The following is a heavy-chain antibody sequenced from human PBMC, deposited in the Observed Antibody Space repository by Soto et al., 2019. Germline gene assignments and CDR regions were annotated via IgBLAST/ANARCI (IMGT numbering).Heavy chain of an antibody. Sequence: QVQLVESGGGVVQPGRSLRLSCAASGFTFSSYGMHWVRQAPGKGPEWVAAISYDGSNKYYADSVKGRFTISRDNSKNSMYVQMTSVSAGDRGVYYCAKAVLSGGPFYFDYWGQGTLVTVSS. J-gene: IGHJ4*02. CDR3: AKAVLSGGPFYFDY. CDR1: GFTFSSYG. V-gene: IGHV3-30*18. D-gene: IGHD3-16*01. CDR2: ISYDGSNK.